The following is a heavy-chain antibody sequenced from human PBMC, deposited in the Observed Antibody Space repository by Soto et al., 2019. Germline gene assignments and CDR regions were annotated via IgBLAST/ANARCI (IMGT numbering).Heavy chain of an antibody. Sequence: ASVKVSCKASGYTFTNYYMHWVRQAPGQGLEWMGIINPTGGSTYYAQKFQGRVTMTSDTSTTTVYMELSSLRSEDTAVYYCASGGQGGMDVWGQEPSVTVSS. D-gene: IGHD1-26*01. CDR2: INPTGGST. CDR1: GYTFTNYY. CDR3: ASGGQGGMDV. J-gene: IGHJ6*02. V-gene: IGHV1-46*01.